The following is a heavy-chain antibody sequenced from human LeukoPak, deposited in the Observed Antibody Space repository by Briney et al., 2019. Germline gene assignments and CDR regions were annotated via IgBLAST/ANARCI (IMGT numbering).Heavy chain of an antibody. CDR3: ARFGGSATQDDRLDY. D-gene: IGHD3-16*01. V-gene: IGHV1-8*03. CDR2: MNPHNGDT. Sequence: ASVKVSCKASGYTFTTYDINWVRQATGQGLEWMGWMNPHNGDTGSAQRFQGRVTITRDTSISTAYMELSSLTSEDTAVYYCARFGGSATQDDRLDYWGQGTLVTVSS. J-gene: IGHJ4*02. CDR1: GYTFTTYD.